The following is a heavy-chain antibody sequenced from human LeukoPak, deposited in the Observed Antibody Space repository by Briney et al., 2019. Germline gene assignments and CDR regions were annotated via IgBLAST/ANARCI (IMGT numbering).Heavy chain of an antibody. CDR1: GFTFSSYA. V-gene: IGHV3-30*18. Sequence: PGGSLRLSCAGSGFTFSSYAMSWVRQAPGKGLEWVAIISYDGSNKYYADSVKGRFTISRDNSKNTLYLQMNSLRAEDTAVYYCAKDPWDYWGQGTLVTVSS. CDR2: ISYDGSNK. J-gene: IGHJ4*02. CDR3: AKDPWDY.